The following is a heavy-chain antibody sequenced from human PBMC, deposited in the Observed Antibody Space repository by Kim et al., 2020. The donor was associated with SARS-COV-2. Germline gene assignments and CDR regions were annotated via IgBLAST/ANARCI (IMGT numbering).Heavy chain of an antibody. J-gene: IGHJ1*01. CDR1: GGSISSGGYY. CDR3: ARDGVRFGELFV. D-gene: IGHD3-10*01. Sequence: SETLSLTCTVSGGSISSGGYYWSWIRQHPGKGLEWIGYIYYSGSTYYNPSLKSRVTISVDTSKNQFSLKLSSVTAADTAVYYCARDGVRFGELFVWGQGTLVTVSS. CDR2: IYYSGST. V-gene: IGHV4-31*03.